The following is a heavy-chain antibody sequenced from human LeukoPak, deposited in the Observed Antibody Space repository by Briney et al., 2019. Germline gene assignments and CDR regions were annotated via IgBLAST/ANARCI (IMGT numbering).Heavy chain of an antibody. CDR2: CFHSGNT. J-gene: IGHJ4*02. D-gene: IGHD4-17*01. CDR1: GVSISSGYW. V-gene: IGHV4-4*02. CDR3: ARSAYGFDY. Sequence: SETLSLTCAVSGVSISSGYWWSWVRQPPGKGLEWVGECFHSGNTNYNPSLKSRVTISLDKSKNQFSLNLNSLTAADTAVYYSARSAYGFDYWGQGTLVTVSS.